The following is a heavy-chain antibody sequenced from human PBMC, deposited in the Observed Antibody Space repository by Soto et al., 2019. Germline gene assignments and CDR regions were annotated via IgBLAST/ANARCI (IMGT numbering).Heavy chain of an antibody. CDR2: IYPGDSDT. D-gene: IGHD1-26*01. CDR3: ARSGVGAMNPASGTDY. Sequence: EVQLVQSGTEVKKPGESLKISCKGFGYNFSSHWIGWVRQMPGKGLEWMGIIYPGDSDTRYSPSFQGQVTISADKSISTAYLQWRSLKTSDTAMYYCARSGVGAMNPASGTDYWGQGTLVTVSS. V-gene: IGHV5-51*01. CDR1: GYNFSSHW. J-gene: IGHJ4*02.